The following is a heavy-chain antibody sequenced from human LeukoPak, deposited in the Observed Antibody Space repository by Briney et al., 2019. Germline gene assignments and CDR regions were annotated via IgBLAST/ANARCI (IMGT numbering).Heavy chain of an antibody. D-gene: IGHD6-13*01. V-gene: IGHV4-34*01. J-gene: IGHJ4*02. CDR2: INHSGST. Sequence: SETLSLTCAVYGGSFSGYYWSWIRQPPGKGLEWIGEINHSGSTNYNPSLKSRVTISVDTSKNQFSLKLSSVTAADTAVYYCARGHSSSWRHFDYWGQGTLVTVSS. CDR1: GGSFSGYY. CDR3: ARGHSSSWRHFDY.